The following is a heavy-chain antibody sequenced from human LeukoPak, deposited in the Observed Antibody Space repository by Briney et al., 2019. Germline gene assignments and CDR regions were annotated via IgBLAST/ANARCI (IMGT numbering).Heavy chain of an antibody. CDR2: IRYDGSNK. J-gene: IGHJ5*02. CDR1: GFTFSSYG. V-gene: IGHV3-30*02. D-gene: IGHD1-7*01. CDR3: AKDLQTGTYNWFDP. Sequence: PGGSLRLSCAASGFTFSSYGMHWVRQAPGKGLEWVAFIRYDGSNKYYADSVKGRFTISRDNSKNTLYLQMNSLRAEDTAVYYCAKDLQTGTYNWFDPWGQGTLVTVSS.